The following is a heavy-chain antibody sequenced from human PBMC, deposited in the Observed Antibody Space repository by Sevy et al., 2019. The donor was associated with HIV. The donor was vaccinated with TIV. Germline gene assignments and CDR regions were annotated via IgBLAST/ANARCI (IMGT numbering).Heavy chain of an antibody. V-gene: IGHV5-51*01. CDR2: IYPGESDT. CDR3: ARLTRILTGYQGNWFDP. Sequence: GESLKISCKGSGYSFTSYWIGWVRQMPGKGLEGSGIIYPGESDTRYSPSFQGQVTISAAKSISNAYLQWSSLKASDTAMYYCARLTRILTGYQGNWFDPWGQGTLVTVSS. D-gene: IGHD3-9*01. CDR1: GYSFTSYW. J-gene: IGHJ5*02.